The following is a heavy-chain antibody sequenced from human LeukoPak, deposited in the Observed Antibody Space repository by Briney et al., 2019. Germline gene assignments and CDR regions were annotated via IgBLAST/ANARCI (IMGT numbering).Heavy chain of an antibody. J-gene: IGHJ4*02. CDR2: ISAYNGNT. CDR3: ARDRSGYCSSTSCYSSYDY. Sequence: ASVKVSCKASGYTFTSYGISWARQAPGQGLEWMGWISAYNGNTNYAQKLQGRVTMTTDTSTSTAYMELRSLRSDDTAVYYCARDRSGYCSSTSCYSSYDYWGQGTLVTVSS. CDR1: GYTFTSYG. D-gene: IGHD2-2*02. V-gene: IGHV1-18*01.